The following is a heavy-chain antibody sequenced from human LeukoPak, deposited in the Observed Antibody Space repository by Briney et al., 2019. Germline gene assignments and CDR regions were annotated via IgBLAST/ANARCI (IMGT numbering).Heavy chain of an antibody. CDR1: GGTFSSYA. D-gene: IGHD6-19*01. Sequence: RASVKVSCKASGGTFSSYAISWVRQAPGQGLEWMGRIIPIFGTANYAQKFQGRVTITTDESTSTAYMELSSLRSEDTAVYYCARHPLPDIAVAGTARFDPWGQGTLVTVSS. CDR2: IIPIFGTA. V-gene: IGHV1-69*05. J-gene: IGHJ5*02. CDR3: ARHPLPDIAVAGTARFDP.